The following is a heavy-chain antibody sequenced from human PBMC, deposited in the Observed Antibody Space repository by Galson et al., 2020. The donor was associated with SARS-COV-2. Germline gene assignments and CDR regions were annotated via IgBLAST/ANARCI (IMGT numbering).Heavy chain of an antibody. V-gene: IGHV1-24*01. Sequence: ASVKVSCKISGHPLSELSMHWVRQAPGKGPEWMGQFDPEDGETLYAQKFQGRVSMTEDTSTDTAYMELSSLRSEDTAVYYCAAGDWLDPWGQGTLVTVSS. CDR2: FDPEDGET. D-gene: IGHD3-10*01. CDR1: GHPLSELS. CDR3: AAGDWLDP. J-gene: IGHJ5*02.